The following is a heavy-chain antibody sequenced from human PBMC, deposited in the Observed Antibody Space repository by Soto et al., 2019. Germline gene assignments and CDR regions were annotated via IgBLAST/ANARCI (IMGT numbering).Heavy chain of an antibody. CDR2: ISHSGST. CDR1: GGSFSGYY. V-gene: IGHV4-34*01. CDR3: ARGSRYCTNGVCYTWFLDY. J-gene: IGHJ4*02. Sequence: SETLSLTCAVYGGSFSGYYWSWIRQPPGKGLEWIGEISHSGSTNYNPSLKSRVTISVDTSKNQFSLKLSSVTAADTAVYYCARGSRYCTNGVCYTWFLDYWGQGTLVTVSS. D-gene: IGHD2-8*01.